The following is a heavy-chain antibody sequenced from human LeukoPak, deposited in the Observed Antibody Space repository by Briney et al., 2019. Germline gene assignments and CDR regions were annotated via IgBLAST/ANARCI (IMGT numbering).Heavy chain of an antibody. D-gene: IGHD3-10*01. Sequence: PGGSLRLSCAASGFTFSDHYFDWVRQAPGKGLEWVSRLRSKAESYTTNYAAPVKGRFTISRDDSKNSLYLQMNSLKIEDSAVYYCVRGAKVRGDAFDIWGRGTAVIVSS. CDR2: LRSKAESYTT. J-gene: IGHJ3*02. V-gene: IGHV3-72*01. CDR1: GFTFSDHY. CDR3: VRGAKVRGDAFDI.